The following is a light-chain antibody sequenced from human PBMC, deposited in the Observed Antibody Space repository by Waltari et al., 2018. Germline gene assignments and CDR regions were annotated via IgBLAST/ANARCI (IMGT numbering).Light chain of an antibody. J-gene: IGKJ2*01. Sequence: DIQMTQSPSSLSASVGDRVTITCRASQSISSYLNWYQQKPGKAPKLLIYAASSLQSGVPSRFSGSGSGTDFTLSISSLQPGDFATYYCQQSYSTPYTFGQGTKLEIK. CDR2: AAS. V-gene: IGKV1-39*01. CDR3: QQSYSTPYT. CDR1: QSISSY.